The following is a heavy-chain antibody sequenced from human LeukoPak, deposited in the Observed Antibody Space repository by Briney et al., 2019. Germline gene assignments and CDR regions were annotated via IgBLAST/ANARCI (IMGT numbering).Heavy chain of an antibody. Sequence: PGGSLRLSCEVSGFTFSNYWMSWVRQAPGKGLEWVANIKEDGSATYYVDSVKGRFTVSRDNARNSLYLQMKYLGVDDTAAYYCARAGMTGTPDYWGQGTLATVS. V-gene: IGHV3-7*01. CDR1: GFTFSNYW. J-gene: IGHJ4*02. D-gene: IGHD1-7*01. CDR3: ARAGMTGTPDY. CDR2: IKEDGSAT.